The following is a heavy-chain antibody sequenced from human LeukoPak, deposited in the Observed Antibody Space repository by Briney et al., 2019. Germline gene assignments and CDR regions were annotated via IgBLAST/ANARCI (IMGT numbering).Heavy chain of an antibody. D-gene: IGHD7-27*01. CDR2: IYHSGST. V-gene: IGHV4-38-2*02. J-gene: IGHJ4*02. CDR1: GYFISSGYY. Sequence: SETLSLTCTVSGYFISSGYYWGWIRQPPGKGLEWIGTIYHSGSTYYNPSLKSRVTISVDTSKNQFSLKLSSVTATDTAVYYCARASRTGLGIGSFDYWGQGTLVTVSS. CDR3: ARASRTGLGIGSFDY.